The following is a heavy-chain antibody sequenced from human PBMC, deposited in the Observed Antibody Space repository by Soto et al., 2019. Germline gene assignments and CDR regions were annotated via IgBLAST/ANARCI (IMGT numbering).Heavy chain of an antibody. J-gene: IGHJ4*02. CDR3: ARYSVGYYFAY. D-gene: IGHD1-26*01. Sequence: QVQLVQSGAEVMKPGASVKVSCKASGYTFTSYCISWVRQAPGQGLEWLGWISVYNGHTNYAQKLQGRVTMTTDTSTSTAYMEVRSLRSDDTAVYYCARYSVGYYFAYWGQGTLVTFSS. CDR1: GYTFTSYC. V-gene: IGHV1-18*04. CDR2: ISVYNGHT.